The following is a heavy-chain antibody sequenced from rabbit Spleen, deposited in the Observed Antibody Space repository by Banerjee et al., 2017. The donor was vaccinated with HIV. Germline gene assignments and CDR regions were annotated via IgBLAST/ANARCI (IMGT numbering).Heavy chain of an antibody. D-gene: IGHD6-1*01. J-gene: IGHJ4*01. CDR3: ARDDGSYDYIDGYFNL. CDR1: GFTLSSYY. Sequence: QLKETGGGLVQPGGSLKLSCKASGFTLSSYYMNWVRQAPGKGLEWIGYIDPLFGITYYANWVNGRFSISRENAQNTVFLQMTSLTVADTATYFCARDDGSYDYIDGYFNLWGPGTLVTVS. V-gene: IGHV1S7*01. CDR2: IDPLFGIT.